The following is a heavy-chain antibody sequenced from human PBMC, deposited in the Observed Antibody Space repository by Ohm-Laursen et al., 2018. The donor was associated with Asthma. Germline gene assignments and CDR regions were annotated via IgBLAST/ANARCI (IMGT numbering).Heavy chain of an antibody. CDR1: GGSISSYY. J-gene: IGHJ4*02. V-gene: IGHV4-59*08. Sequence: SDTLSLTCAVSGGSISSYYWSWIRQPPGKGLEWIGYIYYSGSTNYNPSLKSRVTISGDTSKNQFSLNLSFVTVADTAMYYCARGPMHDYYFDTWGQGTLVTVSS. CDR3: ARGPMHDYYFDT. D-gene: IGHD1-1*01. CDR2: IYYSGST.